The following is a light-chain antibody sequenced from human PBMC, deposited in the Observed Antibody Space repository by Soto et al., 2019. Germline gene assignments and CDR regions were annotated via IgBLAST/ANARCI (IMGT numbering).Light chain of an antibody. Sequence: EIVMKQSPATLSVSPGERATLSCRASQSVSSTLAWYQQKPGQAPRLLIYGASTRATGIPARFSGSGSGTEFTLTISSLQSEDFAVYYCQQYNNWPGTFGQGTKVEIK. J-gene: IGKJ1*01. V-gene: IGKV3-15*01. CDR1: QSVSST. CDR3: QQYNNWPGT. CDR2: GAS.